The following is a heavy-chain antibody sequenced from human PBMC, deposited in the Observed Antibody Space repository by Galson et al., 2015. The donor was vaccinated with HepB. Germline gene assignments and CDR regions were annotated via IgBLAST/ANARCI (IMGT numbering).Heavy chain of an antibody. CDR1: GFTFRIEA. D-gene: IGHD3-16*01. J-gene: IGHJ6*02. CDR3: ARDWGLGL. CDR2: TSYDEKTK. V-gene: IGHV3-30*04. Sequence: LRLSCAASGFTFRIEAMNWVRQAPDKGLEFVAATSYDEKTKYYADSVRGRFTISRDDSKNTLYLQMSSLRLEDTALYYCARDWGLGLWGQGTTVTVSS.